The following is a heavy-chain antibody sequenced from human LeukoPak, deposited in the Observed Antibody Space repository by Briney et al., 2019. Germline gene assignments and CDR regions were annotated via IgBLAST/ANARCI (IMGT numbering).Heavy chain of an antibody. CDR1: GDSVTTYY. J-gene: IGHJ4*02. V-gene: IGHV4-59*02. CDR3: ARELPGDGYNTPYFDY. CDR2: VYYSGSA. D-gene: IGHD5-24*01. Sequence: SETLSLTCTVSGDSVTTYYWSWIRQPPGKGLEWLGYVYYSGSATYNPSLKSRVTISVDTSKNQFSLKLSSVTAADTAVYYCARELPGDGYNTPYFDYWGQGTLVTVSS.